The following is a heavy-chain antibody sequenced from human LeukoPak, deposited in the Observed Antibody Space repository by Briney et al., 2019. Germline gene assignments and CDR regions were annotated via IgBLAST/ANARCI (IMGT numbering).Heavy chain of an antibody. CDR2: IWNDGSNK. CDR1: GFTFSTYA. V-gene: IGHV3-33*06. Sequence: PGRSLRLSCAASGFTFSTYAMHWVRQAPGKGLEWVAVIWNDGSNKYYADSVKGRFTISRDNSKNTLYLQMNSLRAEDTAIYYCAKDEDNSGWYAVAYFDYWGQGTPVTVSS. D-gene: IGHD6-19*01. CDR3: AKDEDNSGWYAVAYFDY. J-gene: IGHJ4*02.